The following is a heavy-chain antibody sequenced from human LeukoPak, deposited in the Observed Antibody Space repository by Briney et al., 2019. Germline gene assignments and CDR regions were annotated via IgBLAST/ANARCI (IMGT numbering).Heavy chain of an antibody. D-gene: IGHD3-22*01. CDR1: EFTFSDYY. CDR3: VRVSRGYSLYYFDY. Sequence: GGSLRLSCAASEFTFSDYYMNWIRQAPGKGLEWVSHISSSGSAIYYADSVKGRFTISRDSAKNSLYLQMNSLRAEDTAVYYCVRVSRGYSLYYFDYWGQGTLVSVSS. V-gene: IGHV3-11*01. J-gene: IGHJ4*02. CDR2: ISSSGSAI.